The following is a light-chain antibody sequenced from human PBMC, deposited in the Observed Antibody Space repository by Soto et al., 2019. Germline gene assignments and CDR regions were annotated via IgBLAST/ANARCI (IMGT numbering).Light chain of an antibody. CDR3: SSYTSSSTRLV. CDR1: SSDVGGYNY. CDR2: DVN. V-gene: IGLV2-14*03. J-gene: IGLJ2*01. Sequence: QSVLTQPASVSGSPGQSITISCTGTSSDVGGYNYVSWYQHLPDKAPKLLIYDVNNRPSGVANRFSGSKSGNTASLTISGLQAEEEAAYYCSSYTSSSTRLVFGGGTQLTVL.